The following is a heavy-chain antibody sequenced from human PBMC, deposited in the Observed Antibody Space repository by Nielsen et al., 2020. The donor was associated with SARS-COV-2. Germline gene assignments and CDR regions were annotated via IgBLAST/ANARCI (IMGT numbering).Heavy chain of an antibody. J-gene: IGHJ6*02. CDR2: IYYDGSNE. V-gene: IGHV3-33*01. D-gene: IGHD6-19*01. CDR1: GFTFSNYG. CDR3: ARVSSMWLTYMDV. Sequence: GESLKISCVVSGFTFSNYGMHWVRQAPGKGLEWVALIYYDGSNENYADSVKGRFTISRDNSRDTLYLQMNSLRVEDTAVYYCARVSSMWLTYMDVWGQGTTVTVSS.